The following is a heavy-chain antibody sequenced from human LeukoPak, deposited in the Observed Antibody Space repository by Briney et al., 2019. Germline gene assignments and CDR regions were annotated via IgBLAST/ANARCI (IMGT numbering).Heavy chain of an antibody. CDR1: GFTFSSYS. Sequence: GGSLRLSCAASGFTFSSYSMNWVRQAPGKGLEWVSYISGSSRTISYADSVKGRFTTSRDNTKNSLYLQVNGLRAEDTAVYFCARDLGYCGGTNRYGMDVWGTGTTVTVSS. CDR3: ARDLGYCGGTNRYGMDV. V-gene: IGHV3-48*01. J-gene: IGHJ6*04. D-gene: IGHD2-21*01. CDR2: ISGSSRTI.